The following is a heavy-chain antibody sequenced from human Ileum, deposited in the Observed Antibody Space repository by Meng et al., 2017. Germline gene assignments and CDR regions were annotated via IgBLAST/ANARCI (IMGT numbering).Heavy chain of an antibody. J-gene: IGHJ2*01. D-gene: IGHD2-21*02. V-gene: IGHV4-38-2*02. CDR3: ARGVTSSYYWYFHL. CDR2: INYSASP. CDR1: GYSISSGFY. Sequence: SETLSLTCSVSGYSISSGFYWGWIRQPPGKGLEWIGSINYSASPYYNPSLKSRVTISVDTSKNQFFLKLTSVTAADTAVYYCARGVTSSYYWYFHLWDRGTLVTVSS.